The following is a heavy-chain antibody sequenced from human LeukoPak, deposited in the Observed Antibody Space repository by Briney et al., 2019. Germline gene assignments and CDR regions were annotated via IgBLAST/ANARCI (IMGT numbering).Heavy chain of an antibody. Sequence: SETLSLTCTVSGASISRYFWNWIRQPPGKELEWIGYISSGGSTNYNPSLKSRATISLDTSKNQFSLKLRSVTAADTAVYFCARANLSCRSGNCYPNWFDPWGQGTLVTVSS. D-gene: IGHD3-22*01. CDR1: GASISRYF. V-gene: IGHV4-59*01. CDR2: ISSGGST. J-gene: IGHJ5*02. CDR3: ARANLSCRSGNCYPNWFDP.